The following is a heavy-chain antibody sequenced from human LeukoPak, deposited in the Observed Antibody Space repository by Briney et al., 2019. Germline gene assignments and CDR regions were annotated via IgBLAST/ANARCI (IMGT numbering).Heavy chain of an antibody. D-gene: IGHD2-2*02. CDR1: GYSFTSYW. CDR2: IYPGDSDT. J-gene: IGHJ6*03. CDR3: ARHRVLGRYCSSTSCYTGGMDV. Sequence: GESLKISCKGSGYSFTSYWIGWVRQMPGKGLEWMGIIYPGDSDTRYSPSFQGQVTISADKSISTAYLQWSSLKASDTAMYYCARHRVLGRYCSSTSCYTGGMDVWGKGTTVTVSS. V-gene: IGHV5-51*01.